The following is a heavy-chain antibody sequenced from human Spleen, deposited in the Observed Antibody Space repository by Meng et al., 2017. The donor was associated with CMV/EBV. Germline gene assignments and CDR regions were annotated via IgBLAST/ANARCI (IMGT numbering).Heavy chain of an antibody. J-gene: IGHJ5*02. V-gene: IGHV3-74*01. D-gene: IGHD2-15*01. Sequence: GGSLRLSCAVSGMNLNIYWMHWVRQVPGKGLFWLSRIYSDGISTRYADSVKGRFTISRDNTKNTVYLQMDGLRAEDTAVYYCARGVPPGRSGPPGTRFDPWGQGTLVTVSS. CDR1: GMNLNIYW. CDR2: IYSDGIST. CDR3: ARGVPPGRSGPPGTRFDP.